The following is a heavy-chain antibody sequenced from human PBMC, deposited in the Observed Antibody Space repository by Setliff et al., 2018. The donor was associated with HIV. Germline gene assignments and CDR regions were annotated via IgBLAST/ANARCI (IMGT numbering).Heavy chain of an antibody. Sequence: GGSLRLSCAASGFTFSSYWMNWVRQTPGKGLEWLSHISNGSPTIYYADSVKGRFTISRDNPKNSLYLQMNSLRAEDTAVYYCARDPDYYDDSGYADAFDVWGQGTMVTVSS. D-gene: IGHD3-22*01. CDR1: GFTFSSYW. CDR3: ARDPDYYDDSGYADAFDV. J-gene: IGHJ3*01. V-gene: IGHV3-48*04. CDR2: ISNGSPTI.